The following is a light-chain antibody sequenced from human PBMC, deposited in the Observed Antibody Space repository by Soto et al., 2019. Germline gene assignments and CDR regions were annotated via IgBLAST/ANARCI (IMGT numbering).Light chain of an antibody. CDR1: TANIGKNY. Sequence: QSVLTQSPSTSGTPGQRVTISCSGNTANIGKNYVYWYQQFPGTAPKLLIYSDNRRPSWVPDRFSVSKSDTSASLAISGLRSEDEAVYYCAAWDDRMSGRVFGGGTKVTVL. J-gene: IGLJ2*01. CDR3: AAWDDRMSGRV. V-gene: IGLV1-47*02. CDR2: SDN.